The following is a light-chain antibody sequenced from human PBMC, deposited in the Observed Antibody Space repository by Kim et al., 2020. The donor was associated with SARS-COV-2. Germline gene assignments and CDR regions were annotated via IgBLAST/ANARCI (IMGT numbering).Light chain of an antibody. CDR1: RSNIGSNP. CDR2: SNS. J-gene: IGLJ2*01. Sequence: VIISRSESRSNIGSNPVNGSQHVPGTAPKLLISSNSDRPSGVPDRFTASKSDTSAALAISGLQSEDETTYYCAAWDESLDGFLVFGGGTQLTVL. V-gene: IGLV1-44*01. CDR3: AAWDESLDGFLV.